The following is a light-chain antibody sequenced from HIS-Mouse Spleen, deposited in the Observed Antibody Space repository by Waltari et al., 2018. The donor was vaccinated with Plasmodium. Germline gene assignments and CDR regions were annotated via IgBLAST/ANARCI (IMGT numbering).Light chain of an antibody. V-gene: IGKV4-1*01. CDR1: QSVLYSSNNNNY. J-gene: IGKJ4*01. Sequence: DIVMTQSPDSLAVSLAERATINCQSSQSVLYSSNNNNYLAWYQQKPGQPSKLLIYWASTRESGVPDRFSGSGSGTDFTLTISSLQAEDVAVYYCQQYYSTPLTFGGGTKVEIK. CDR3: QQYYSTPLT. CDR2: WAS.